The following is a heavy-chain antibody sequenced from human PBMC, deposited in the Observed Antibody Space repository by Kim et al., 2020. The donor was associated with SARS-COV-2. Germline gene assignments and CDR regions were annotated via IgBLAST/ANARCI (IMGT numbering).Heavy chain of an antibody. CDR3: ARDLVVVPAASGFDY. CDR2: INPSGGST. V-gene: IGHV1-46*01. CDR1: GYTFTSYY. Sequence: ASVNVSCKASGYTFTSYYMHWVRQAPGQGLEWMGIINPSGGSTSYAQKFQGRVTRTRDTSTSTVYMELSSLRSEDTAVYYCARDLVVVPAASGFDYWGQGTLVTVSP. J-gene: IGHJ4*02. D-gene: IGHD2-2*01.